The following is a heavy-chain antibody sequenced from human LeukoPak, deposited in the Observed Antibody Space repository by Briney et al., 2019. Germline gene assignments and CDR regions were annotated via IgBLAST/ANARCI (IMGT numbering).Heavy chain of an antibody. Sequence: ASVKVSCKASRYTFTNYDINWVRQATGQGLEWMGYMNPNSGNTGYAQKFQGRVTITKNTSISTAYMELSSLRSEDTAVYYCAREGFDYWGQGTLVTVSS. J-gene: IGHJ4*02. CDR3: AREGFDY. CDR2: MNPNSGNT. CDR1: RYTFTNYD. V-gene: IGHV1-8*03.